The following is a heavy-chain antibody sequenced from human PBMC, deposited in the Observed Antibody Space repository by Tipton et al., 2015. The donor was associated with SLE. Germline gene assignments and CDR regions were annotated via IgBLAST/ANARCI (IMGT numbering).Heavy chain of an antibody. CDR1: GGSISSRY. CDR3: ARSDYYDSSGYYSYAFDI. CDR2: IYNSGSG. V-gene: IGHV4-59*11. D-gene: IGHD3-22*01. Sequence: TLSLTCTVSGGSISSRYWSWIRQPPGKGLEWIGYIYNSGSGNYNPSLKSRVTISVDTSKNQFSLKLSSVSAADTAVYYCARSDYYDSSGYYSYAFDIWGQGTMVTVSS. J-gene: IGHJ3*02.